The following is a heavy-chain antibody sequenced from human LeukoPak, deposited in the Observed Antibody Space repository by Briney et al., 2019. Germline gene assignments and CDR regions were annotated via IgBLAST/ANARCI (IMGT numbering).Heavy chain of an antibody. CDR3: ARGDDSSGYKTH. CDR2: IYTSGST. V-gene: IGHV4-61*02. D-gene: IGHD3-22*01. J-gene: IGHJ4*02. Sequence: PSQTLSLTCTVSGGSISSGSYYWSWIRQPAGKGLEWIGRIYTSGSTNYNPSLKSRVTISVGTSKNQFSLKLSSVTAADTAVYYCARGDDSSGYKTHWGQGTLVTVSS. CDR1: GGSISSGSYY.